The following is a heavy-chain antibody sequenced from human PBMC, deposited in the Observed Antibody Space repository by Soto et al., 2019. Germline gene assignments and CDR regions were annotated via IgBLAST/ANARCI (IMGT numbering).Heavy chain of an antibody. Sequence: QVQLVQSGAEVRKPGSSVKVSCKASGGTFSNYAVNWVLQAPGQGLEWIGGIIPDFGSSNYAQKFQGRVTITADASTSTGYLESSGLRSEDTAVYYCARATYYFRSRTYSDFDYWGQGTLITVSS. J-gene: IGHJ4*02. CDR2: IIPDFGSS. V-gene: IGHV1-69*12. CDR3: ARATYYFRSRTYSDFDY. D-gene: IGHD3-10*01. CDR1: GGTFSNYA.